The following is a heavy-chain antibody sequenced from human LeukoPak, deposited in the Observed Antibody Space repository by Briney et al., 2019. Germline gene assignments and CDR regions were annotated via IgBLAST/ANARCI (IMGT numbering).Heavy chain of an antibody. J-gene: IGHJ4*02. CDR1: GFTFSSYS. D-gene: IGHD6-6*01. V-gene: IGHV3-21*01. CDR3: AREYSSSGALDY. CDR2: ISSSSSYI. Sequence: GGSLRLSCAASGFTFSSYSMNWVRQAPGKGLEWVSSISSSSSYIYYADSVKGRFTISRDNAKNSLYLQMNSLRVEDTAVYYCAREYSSSGALDYWGQGTLVTVSS.